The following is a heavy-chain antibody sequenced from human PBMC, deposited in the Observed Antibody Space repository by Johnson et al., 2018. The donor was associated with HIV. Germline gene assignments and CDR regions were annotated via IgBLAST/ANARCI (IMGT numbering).Heavy chain of an antibody. CDR2: ISYDGSNK. CDR1: GFTFDDHG. V-gene: IGHV3-30*18. D-gene: IGHD6-6*01. Sequence: QMLLVESGGGVVRPGGSLRLSCAASGFTFDDHGMSWVRQGSGKGLEWVAVISYDGSNKYYADSVKGRFTISRDNSKNTLYLQMNSLRAEDTAVYYCAKDRRTYSSSADAFDIWGQGTMVTVSS. CDR3: AKDRRTYSSSADAFDI. J-gene: IGHJ3*02.